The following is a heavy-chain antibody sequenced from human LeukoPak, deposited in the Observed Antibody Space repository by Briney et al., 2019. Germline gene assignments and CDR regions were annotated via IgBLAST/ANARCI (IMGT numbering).Heavy chain of an antibody. CDR3: TRDQFFDYDNDDAFDV. CDR2: MTSSRYI. CDR1: GFSLKTYN. J-gene: IGHJ3*01. Sequence: GGSLRLSCAASGFSLKTYNMNWVRQAPGKGLEWVSSMTSSRYIHYADSVKGRFTISRDDANNLVFLQMHSLRAEDTAIYYCTRDQFFDYDNDDAFDVWGQGTKVIVSS. D-gene: IGHD3-22*01. V-gene: IGHV3-21*04.